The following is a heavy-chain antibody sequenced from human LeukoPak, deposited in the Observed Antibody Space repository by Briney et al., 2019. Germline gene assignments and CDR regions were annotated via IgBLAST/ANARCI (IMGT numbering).Heavy chain of an antibody. CDR3: AKISTVTENFHH. D-gene: IGHD4-17*01. CDR1: GFAFGNYA. Sequence: GGSLGLSCAASGFAFGNYAMGWVRQAPGKGLEWASSIDSSGSYTPSADSVKGRFTISRDNSENTVYLQMNSLRAEDTAVYSCAKISTVTENFHHWGQGTLVTVSS. J-gene: IGHJ4*02. CDR2: IDSSGSYT. V-gene: IGHV3-23*01.